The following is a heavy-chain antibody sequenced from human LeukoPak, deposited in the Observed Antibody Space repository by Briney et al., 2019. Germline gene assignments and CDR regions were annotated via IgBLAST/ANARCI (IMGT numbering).Heavy chain of an antibody. V-gene: IGHV1-69*06. CDR3: AREQQLAPHD. CDR1: GGTFSSYA. CDR2: IIPIFGTA. D-gene: IGHD6-13*01. Sequence: GSSVKVSCKASGGTFSSYAISWVRQAPGQGLEWMGGIIPIFGTASYAQKFQGRVTITADKSASTAYMELSSLRSEDTAVYYCAREQQLAPHDWGQGTLVTVSS. J-gene: IGHJ4*02.